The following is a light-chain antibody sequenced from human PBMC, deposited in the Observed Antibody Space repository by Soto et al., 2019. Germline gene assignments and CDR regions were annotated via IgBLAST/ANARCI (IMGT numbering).Light chain of an antibody. V-gene: IGKV3-20*01. CDR3: QQYGSSPRT. Sequence: EIVLTQSPGALSLSPGERATRSCRASQSVSSSYLAWYQQKPGQAPRLLIYGASSRATGIPDRFSGSGSGTDFTLTIGRLEPEDFAVYYCQQYGSSPRTFGQGTKVDIK. J-gene: IGKJ1*01. CDR2: GAS. CDR1: QSVSSSY.